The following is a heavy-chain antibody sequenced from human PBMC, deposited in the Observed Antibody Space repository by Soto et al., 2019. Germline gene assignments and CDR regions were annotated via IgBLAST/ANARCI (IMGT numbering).Heavy chain of an antibody. Sequence: WIVRMSKKNGKGLECMGIIYPAESDTRYSPSFQGQVTISADKSISTAYLQWNSLKASDTAMYYCARGNSYGPRGYYYYMDVWGKGTTVTVSS. CDR3: ARGNSYGPRGYYYYMDV. J-gene: IGHJ6*03. V-gene: IGHV5-51*01. CDR1: W. CDR2: IYPAESDT. D-gene: IGHD5-18*01.